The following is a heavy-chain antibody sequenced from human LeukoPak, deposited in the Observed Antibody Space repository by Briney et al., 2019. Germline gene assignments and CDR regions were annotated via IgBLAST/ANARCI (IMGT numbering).Heavy chain of an antibody. V-gene: IGHV4-34*01. J-gene: IGHJ5*02. CDR2: INHSGST. Sequence: SDTLSLTCAVYGGSFSGYYWGWVRQPPGKGLEWIGEINHSGSTNYNPSLKSRVTMSVDTSKNQFSLKVSSVTAADTAVYYCARASHYSSSSGQNLWGQGTLVTVSS. CDR3: ARASHYSSSSGQNL. D-gene: IGHD6-13*01. CDR1: GGSFSGYY.